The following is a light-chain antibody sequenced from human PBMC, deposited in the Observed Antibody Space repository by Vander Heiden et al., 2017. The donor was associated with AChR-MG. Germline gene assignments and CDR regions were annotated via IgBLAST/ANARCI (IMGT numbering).Light chain of an antibody. Sequence: ELVFTQSPCTLSLSPGERATLSCRASQSVISNYLAWYQQKPGQAPRLLIYGASSRATGIPERFSGSGSGTDFTLTISRLEPEDFAVYYCQQDGSSPYTFGQGTKLEIK. CDR3: QQDGSSPYT. V-gene: IGKV3-20*01. J-gene: IGKJ2*01. CDR2: GAS. CDR1: QSVISNY.